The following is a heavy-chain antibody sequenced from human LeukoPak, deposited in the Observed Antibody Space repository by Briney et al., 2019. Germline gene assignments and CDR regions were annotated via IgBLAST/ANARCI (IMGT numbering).Heavy chain of an antibody. J-gene: IGHJ6*02. D-gene: IGHD3-10*01. CDR3: ARGYGSGSSYYYYGMDV. CDR2: INHSGST. Sequence: SETLSLTCAVYGESFSGHYWSWIRQPPGKGLEWIGEINHSGSTNYNPSLKSRVTISVDTSKNQFSLKLSSVTAADTAVYYCARGYGSGSSYYYYGMDVWGQGTTVTVSS. CDR1: GESFSGHY. V-gene: IGHV4-34*01.